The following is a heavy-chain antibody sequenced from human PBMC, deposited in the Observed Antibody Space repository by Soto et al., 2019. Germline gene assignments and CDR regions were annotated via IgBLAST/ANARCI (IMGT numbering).Heavy chain of an antibody. CDR1: GFTFSSYA. CDR3: ARDWGTVTTGFDY. V-gene: IGHV3-30-3*01. CDR2: ISHDGSNK. J-gene: IGHJ4*02. D-gene: IGHD4-4*01. Sequence: GGSLRLSCAASGFTFSSYAMHWVRQAPGKGLEWVAVISHDGSNKYYADSVKGRFTISRNNSKNTLYLQMNSLRAEDTAVYYCARDWGTVTTGFDYWGQGTLVTVSS.